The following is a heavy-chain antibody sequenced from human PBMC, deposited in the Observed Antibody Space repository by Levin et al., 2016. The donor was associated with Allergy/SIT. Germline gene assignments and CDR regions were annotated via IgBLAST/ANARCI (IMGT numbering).Heavy chain of an antibody. Sequence: VRQMPGKGLEWVSAISGSGGSTYYADSVKGRFTISRDNSKNTLYLQMNSLRAEDTAVYYCAKEFLDYDSSGYYYYGMDVWGQGTTVTVSS. CDR3: AKEFLDYDSSGYYYYGMDV. D-gene: IGHD3-22*01. V-gene: IGHV3-23*01. J-gene: IGHJ6*02. CDR2: ISGSGGST.